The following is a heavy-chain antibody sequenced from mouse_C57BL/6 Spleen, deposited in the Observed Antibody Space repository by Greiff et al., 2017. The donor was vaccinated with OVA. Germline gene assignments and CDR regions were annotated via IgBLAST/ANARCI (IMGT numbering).Heavy chain of an antibody. Sequence: QVQLKQPGAELVKPGASVKLSCKASGYTFTSYWMHWVKQRPGQGLEWIGMIHPNSGSTNYNEKFKSQATLTVDKSSSTSYMQLSSLTSEDSAVYYCAREGYYYAMDYWGQGTSVTVSS. V-gene: IGHV1-64*01. CDR3: AREGYYYAMDY. D-gene: IGHD2-2*01. J-gene: IGHJ4*01. CDR1: GYTFTSYW. CDR2: IHPNSGST.